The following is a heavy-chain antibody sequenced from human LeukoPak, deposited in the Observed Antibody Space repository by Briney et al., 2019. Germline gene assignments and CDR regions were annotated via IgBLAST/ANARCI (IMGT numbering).Heavy chain of an antibody. D-gene: IGHD6-13*01. V-gene: IGHV3-30*18. CDR2: ISYDGSNK. CDR1: GFTFSSYG. J-gene: IGHJ4*02. Sequence: GGSLRLSCAASGFTFSSYGMHWVRQAPGKGLEWVAVISYDGSNKYYADSVKGRFTISRDNSKHTLYLQMNSLRAEDTAVYYCAKTPIYSSSLPPDYWGQGTLVTVSS. CDR3: AKTPIYSSSLPPDY.